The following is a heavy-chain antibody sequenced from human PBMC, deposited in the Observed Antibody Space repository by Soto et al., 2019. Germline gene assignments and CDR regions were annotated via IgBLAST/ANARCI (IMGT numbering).Heavy chain of an antibody. Sequence: VGSLRLSCAASGFTFSSYGMHWVRQAPGKGLEWVAVISYDGGNKYYADSVKGRFTISRDNSKNTLYLQMNSLRAEDTAVYYCAKDGYCSSTSCYTYYYYGTDVWGQGTTVTVSS. J-gene: IGHJ6*02. CDR3: AKDGYCSSTSCYTYYYYGTDV. CDR1: GFTFSSYG. CDR2: ISYDGGNK. V-gene: IGHV3-30*18. D-gene: IGHD2-2*03.